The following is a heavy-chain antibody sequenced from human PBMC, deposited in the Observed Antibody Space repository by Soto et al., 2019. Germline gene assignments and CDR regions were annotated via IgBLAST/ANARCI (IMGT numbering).Heavy chain of an antibody. D-gene: IGHD3-3*01. J-gene: IGHJ6*03. Sequence: QVQLQESGPGLVKPSETLSLTCTVSGGSISSYYWSWIRQPPGKGLEWIGYIYYSGSTNYNPSLTSRVTISVDTSKNQFSLKLSSVTAADTAVYYCARSYDFWAGGNYYYYYMDVWGKGTTVTVSS. CDR1: GGSISSYY. CDR2: IYYSGST. V-gene: IGHV4-59*01. CDR3: ARSYDFWAGGNYYYYYMDV.